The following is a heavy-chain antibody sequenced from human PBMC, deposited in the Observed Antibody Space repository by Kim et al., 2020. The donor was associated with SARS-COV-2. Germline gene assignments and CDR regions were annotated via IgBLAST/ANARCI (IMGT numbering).Heavy chain of an antibody. CDR3: ASKGGSGPPDAFDI. D-gene: IGHD6-25*01. Sequence: DAVKGRFTVPRDNAENSLYLQMNSLRAEDMAVYYCASKGGSGPPDAFDIWGQGTMVAVSS. V-gene: IGHV3-7*03. J-gene: IGHJ3*02.